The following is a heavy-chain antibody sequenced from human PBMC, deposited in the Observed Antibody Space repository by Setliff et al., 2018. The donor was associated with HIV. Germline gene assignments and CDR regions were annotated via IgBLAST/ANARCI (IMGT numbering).Heavy chain of an antibody. V-gene: IGHV4-59*13. J-gene: IGHJ4*02. CDR3: ARLIGSGWYRFDY. D-gene: IGHD6-19*01. CDR2: IYFSGGT. Sequence: PSETLSLTCTVSGVSISDYYWSWIRQPPGKGLEWMGYIYFSGGTNYNPSLKSRVIISVDTPKNQFSLKLSSVTAADTAVYYCARLIGSGWYRFDYWGQGTLVTVSS. CDR1: GVSISDYY.